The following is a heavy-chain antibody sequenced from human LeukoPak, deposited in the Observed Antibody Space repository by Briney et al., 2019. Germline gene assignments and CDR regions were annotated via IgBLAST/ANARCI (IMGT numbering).Heavy chain of an antibody. Sequence: ASVKVSCKASGYTFTNYGISWVRQAPGQGLEWMGWISAYTGNTNYAQNFQGRVTMTADTSTSTAYMELRSLRSDDTAVYYCARSGVGYFYDNSGYYPLDYWGQGTLVTVSS. V-gene: IGHV1-18*01. CDR3: ARSGVGYFYDNSGYYPLDY. J-gene: IGHJ4*02. CDR2: ISAYTGNT. D-gene: IGHD3-22*01. CDR1: GYTFTNYG.